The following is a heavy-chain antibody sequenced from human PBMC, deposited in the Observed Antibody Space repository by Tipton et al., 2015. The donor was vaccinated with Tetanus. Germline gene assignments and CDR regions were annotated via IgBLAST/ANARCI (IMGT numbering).Heavy chain of an antibody. CDR1: GGSITSDNHY. J-gene: IGHJ4*02. CDR2: IYHSGST. D-gene: IGHD3-3*01. CDR3: ARANYDFSMKGPFDA. V-gene: IGHV4-31*11. Sequence: LRLSCAVSGGSITSDNHYWSWIRQPPGKGLGWIGYIYHSGSTYYNASLKSRLDISLDTSKNQFSLRLTSVTVADTAVYYCARANYDFSMKGPFDAWGQGILVVVSA.